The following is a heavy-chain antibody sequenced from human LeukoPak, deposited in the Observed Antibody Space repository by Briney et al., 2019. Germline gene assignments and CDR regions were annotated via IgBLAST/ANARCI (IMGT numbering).Heavy chain of an antibody. CDR3: ARELVALGGFDP. CDR2: ISAYNGNT. Sequence: ASVKVSCKASGGTFSSYGISWVRQAPGQGLEWMGWISAYNGNTNYAQKLQGRVTMTTDTSTSTAYMELRSLRSDDTAVYYCARELVALGGFDPWGQGTLVTVSS. J-gene: IGHJ5*02. V-gene: IGHV1-18*01. CDR1: GGTFSSYG. D-gene: IGHD2-8*02.